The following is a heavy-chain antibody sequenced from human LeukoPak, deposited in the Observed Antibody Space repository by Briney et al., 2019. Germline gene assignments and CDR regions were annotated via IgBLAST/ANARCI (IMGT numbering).Heavy chain of an antibody. V-gene: IGHV3-30-3*01. CDR1: GFTFSSYD. CDR2: ISYDGSNK. J-gene: IGHJ4*02. D-gene: IGHD3-9*01. CDR3: ARDPSVYDILTGPFDY. Sequence: PGRSLRLSCAASGFTFSSYDMHWVRQAPGKGLEWVAVISYDGSNKYYADSVKGRFTISRDNSKNTLYLQMNSLRAEDTAVYYCARDPSVYDILTGPFDYWGQGTLVTVSS.